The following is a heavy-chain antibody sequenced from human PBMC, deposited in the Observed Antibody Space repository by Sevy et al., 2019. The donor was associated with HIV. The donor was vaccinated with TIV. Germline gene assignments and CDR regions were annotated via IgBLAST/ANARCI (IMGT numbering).Heavy chain of an antibody. D-gene: IGHD3-22*01. CDR3: ARGGYYYDNAAYYAFDS. J-gene: IGHJ4*02. CDR1: GFTFSAYA. CDR2: IWSDGAYQ. V-gene: IGHV3-33*01. Sequence: GGCLRLSCTTSGFTFSAYAMRWVRQAPGKGLEWVAIIWSDGAYQYHGDSVKGRFTISRDNSKNTLYLQMNSLRVEDTAVYYCARGGYYYDNAAYYAFDSWGQGTLVTVSS.